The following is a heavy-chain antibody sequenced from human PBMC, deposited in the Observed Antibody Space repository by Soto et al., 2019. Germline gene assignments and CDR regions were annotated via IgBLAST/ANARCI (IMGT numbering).Heavy chain of an antibody. D-gene: IGHD3-3*01. Sequence: EVQLLESGGGLVQPGGSLKLSCAVSGFTFTIYAMCWVRQAPGKGLEWVSGINDDGDRTYYPDSVRGRFTISRDNSKNTRYLQMNSLGAEDTGVYYCAREEWTDRRPYLYSGMDVWGQGTTVTVSS. J-gene: IGHJ6*02. CDR2: INDDGDRT. V-gene: IGHV3-23*01. CDR1: GFTFTIYA. CDR3: AREEWTDRRPYLYSGMDV.